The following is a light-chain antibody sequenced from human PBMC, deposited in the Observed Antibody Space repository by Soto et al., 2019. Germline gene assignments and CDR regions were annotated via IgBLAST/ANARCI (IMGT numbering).Light chain of an antibody. Sequence: IQMTQSPSSLSESVGYRFTITCRTSQTIKNYLNWYQQKXGRAPKLLMYAAYNLQSGVPSRFSGSGSGTHFTFTISSLQTEDIGTYYCQQYDIPPITFGRGTRLEIK. V-gene: IGKV1-33*01. CDR3: QQYDIPPIT. J-gene: IGKJ5*01. CDR1: QTIKNY. CDR2: AAY.